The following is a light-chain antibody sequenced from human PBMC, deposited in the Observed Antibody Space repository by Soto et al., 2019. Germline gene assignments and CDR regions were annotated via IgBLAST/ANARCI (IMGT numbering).Light chain of an antibody. V-gene: IGKV2-28*01. J-gene: IGKJ1*01. CDR1: QSLLHNNGHHS. CDR2: LGS. Sequence: EMGGTQSPLSLPVTPGEPTSISCRSRQSLLHNNGHHSLQWYLQKPGQSPQLLIYLGSNRASGVPERCSGSGSGTDFTLTISRVEAEDVGVYYRMQALQSWRFGQGAKVDI. CDR3: MQALQSWR.